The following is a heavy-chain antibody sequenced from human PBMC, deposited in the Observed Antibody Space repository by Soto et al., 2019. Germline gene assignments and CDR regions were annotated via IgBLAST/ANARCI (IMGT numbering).Heavy chain of an antibody. Sequence: QVQLVQSGAEVKKPGSSAKVSCKPSGGSFSSHAVSWVRQAPGEGLAWVGGIVPIFGTKNYAEKFQGRVTITADKSTGTVYRDLSNLKSEDTAVYLCARDRRDQTIFGMVGYFDLWGRCTLFSVSS. D-gene: IGHD3-3*01. J-gene: IGHJ2*01. V-gene: IGHV1-69*06. CDR1: GGSFSSHA. CDR3: ARDRRDQTIFGMVGYFDL. CDR2: IVPIFGTK.